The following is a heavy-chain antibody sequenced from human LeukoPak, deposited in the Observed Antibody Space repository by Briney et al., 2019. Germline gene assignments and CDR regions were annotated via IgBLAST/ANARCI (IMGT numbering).Heavy chain of an antibody. V-gene: IGHV3-64*01. CDR2: ISSDGGST. J-gene: IGHJ4*02. Sequence: GGSLRLSCAASGFTFSSYAIHWVRQAPGKGLEYVSAISSDGGSTYYANSVKGRFTISRDNSKNTLYLQMGSLRAEDMAVYYCAGAAVVTPFAPDYWGQGTLVTVSS. CDR3: AGAAVVTPFAPDY. CDR1: GFTFSSYA. D-gene: IGHD4-23*01.